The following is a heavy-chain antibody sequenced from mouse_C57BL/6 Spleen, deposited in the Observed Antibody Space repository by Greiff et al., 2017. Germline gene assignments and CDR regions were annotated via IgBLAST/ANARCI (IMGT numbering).Heavy chain of an antibody. Sequence: VQLQQSGAELVRPGASVTLSCKASGYTFTDYEMHWVKQTPVHGLEWIGAIDPETGGTAYNQKFKGKDILTADQSSSTAYMELRSLTSEDSAVYYCTRWGYYGSSWYFDVWGTGTTVTVSS. CDR2: IDPETGGT. J-gene: IGHJ1*03. CDR3: TRWGYYGSSWYFDV. CDR1: GYTFTDYE. D-gene: IGHD1-1*01. V-gene: IGHV1-15*01.